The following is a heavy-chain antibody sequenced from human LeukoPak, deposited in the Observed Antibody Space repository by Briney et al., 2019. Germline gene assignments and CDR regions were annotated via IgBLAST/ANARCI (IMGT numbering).Heavy chain of an antibody. CDR3: AKSLFTSATGTGRAFHI. V-gene: IGHV3-23*01. J-gene: IGHJ3*02. D-gene: IGHD1-1*01. CDR2: ISASGDVT. CDR1: EFTFSKFP. Sequence: GGSLRLSCAASEFTFSKFPMGWVRQVPGRGLEWVSAISASGDVTFHADSVRGRFTISRDNSKSTLFLQMNDLRVEDTAKFYCAKSLFTSATGTGRAFHIWGQGTMVSVSS.